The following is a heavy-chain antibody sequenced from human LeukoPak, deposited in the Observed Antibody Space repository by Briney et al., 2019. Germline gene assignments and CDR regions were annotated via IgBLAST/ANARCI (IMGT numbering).Heavy chain of an antibody. CDR3: ASPLYYDTRGFYYQVFD. D-gene: IGHD3-22*01. Sequence: PGGSLRLSCAASGFTFSSYWMNWVRQAPGKGLEWVANIKQDGSEKYYVDSVKGRFTISRDNAKNSLYLQMYSLRAEDTAVYYCASPLYYDTRGFYYQVFDWGQGTLVTVSS. V-gene: IGHV3-7*05. CDR1: GFTFSSYW. CDR2: IKQDGSEK. J-gene: IGHJ4*02.